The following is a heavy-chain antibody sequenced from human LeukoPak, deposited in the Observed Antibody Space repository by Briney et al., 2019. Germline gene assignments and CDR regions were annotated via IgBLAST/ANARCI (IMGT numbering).Heavy chain of an antibody. J-gene: IGHJ5*02. D-gene: IGHD2-2*01. V-gene: IGHV4-34*01. CDR1: GGSFSGYY. Sequence: PSETLSLICAVYGGSFSGYYWSWIRQPPGKGLEWIGEINHSGSTNYNPSLKSRVTISVDTSKNQFSLKLSSVTAADTAVYYCATYSSTIGFDPWGQGTLVTVSS. CDR3: ATYSSTIGFDP. CDR2: INHSGST.